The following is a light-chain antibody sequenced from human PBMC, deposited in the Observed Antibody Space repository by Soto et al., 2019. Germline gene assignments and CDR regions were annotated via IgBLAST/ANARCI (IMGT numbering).Light chain of an antibody. V-gene: IGKV3-15*01. J-gene: IGKJ5*01. CDR2: GAS. Sequence: EIVMTQSPATLSVSPGESATLSCRASQSVSSNLAWYQQKPGQAPRLLIYGASTRATGIPARFRGSGSGTEFTLTISSLQSEDFAVYYCQQYNNWRIPFGQGTRLEIK. CDR1: QSVSSN. CDR3: QQYNNWRIP.